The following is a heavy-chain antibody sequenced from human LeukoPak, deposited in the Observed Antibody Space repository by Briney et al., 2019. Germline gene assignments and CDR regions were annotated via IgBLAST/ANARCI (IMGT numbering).Heavy chain of an antibody. V-gene: IGHV4-30-4*08. CDR1: GGSISSGDYY. J-gene: IGHJ4*02. CDR2: IYYSGST. D-gene: IGHD3-3*01. Sequence: NPSQTPSLTCTVSGGSISSGDYYWSWIRQPPGKGLEWIGYIYYSGSTYYNPSLKSRVTISVDTSKNQFSLKLSSVTAADTAVYYCATALRFLEWLFYWGQGTLVTVSS. CDR3: ATALRFLEWLFY.